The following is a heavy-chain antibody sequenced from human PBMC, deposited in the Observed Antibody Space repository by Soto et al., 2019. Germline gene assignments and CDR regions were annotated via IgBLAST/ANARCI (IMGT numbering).Heavy chain of an antibody. J-gene: IGHJ5*02. V-gene: IGHV4-39*02. D-gene: IGHD3-10*01. Sequence: SETLSLTCTVSGDSVSSRGYFWAWLRQPPGKRLEWIGSIYHSGNTYYNPSLKSRVTISLDTSRNQVSLRLISVTAADAAVYYCARGNVRKPNTLYYASDSMRQNWFDPWGQGSLVT. CDR2: IYHSGNT. CDR1: GDSVSSRGYF. CDR3: ARGNVRKPNTLYYASDSMRQNWFDP.